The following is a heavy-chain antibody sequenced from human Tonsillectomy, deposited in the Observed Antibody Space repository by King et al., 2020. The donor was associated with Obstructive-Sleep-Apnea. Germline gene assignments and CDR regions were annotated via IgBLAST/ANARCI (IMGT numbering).Heavy chain of an antibody. D-gene: IGHD3-22*01. Sequence: VQLQQWGAGLLKPSETLSLTCAVYGGSFSGYYWSWIRQPPGKGLEWIGEINHSGSTNYNPPPTSRVTISVDTSKNQFSLKLSSVTAADTAVYYCASVNYYDSSGYLNWGQGTLVTVSS. CDR1: GGSFSGYY. CDR3: ASVNYYDSSGYLN. V-gene: IGHV4-34*01. CDR2: INHSGST. J-gene: IGHJ4*02.